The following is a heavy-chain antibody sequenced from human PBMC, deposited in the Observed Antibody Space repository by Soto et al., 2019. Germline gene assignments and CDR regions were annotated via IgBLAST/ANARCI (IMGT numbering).Heavy chain of an antibody. Sequence: GGSLRLSCAASGFTFSSYAMSWVRQAPGKGLEWVSAISGSGGSTYYADSVKGRFTISRDNSKNTLYLQMNSLRAEDTAVYYCAGGQYCSGGSCYSDFDYWGQGPRVTVSS. CDR1: GFTFSSYA. V-gene: IGHV3-23*01. J-gene: IGHJ4*02. D-gene: IGHD2-15*01. CDR3: AGGQYCSGGSCYSDFDY. CDR2: ISGSGGST.